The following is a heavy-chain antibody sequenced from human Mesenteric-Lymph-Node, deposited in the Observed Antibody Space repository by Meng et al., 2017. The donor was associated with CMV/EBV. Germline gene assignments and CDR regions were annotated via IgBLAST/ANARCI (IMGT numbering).Heavy chain of an antibody. CDR3: ARAVVAAAEWGY. Sequence: CKAAGYNCTSDGISRVRQAPGQGLEWMGWISADNGNTNYAQKLQGRVTMTTDTSTSTAYMELRSLRSDDTAVYYCARAVVAAAEWGYWGQGTLVTVSS. J-gene: IGHJ4*02. D-gene: IGHD6-13*01. CDR1: GYNCTSDG. V-gene: IGHV1-18*01. CDR2: ISADNGNT.